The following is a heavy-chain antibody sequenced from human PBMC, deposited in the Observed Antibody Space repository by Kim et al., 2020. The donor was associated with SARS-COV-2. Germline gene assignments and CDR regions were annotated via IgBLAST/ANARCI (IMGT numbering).Heavy chain of an antibody. Sequence: SETLSLTCTVSGGSISSSSYYWGWIRQPPGKGLEWIGSIYYSGSTYYNPSLKSRVTISVDTSKNQFSLKLSSVTAADTAVYYCARVLLLERSNWFDPWGQGTLVTVSS. V-gene: IGHV4-39*07. D-gene: IGHD1-1*01. CDR1: GGSISSSSYY. CDR2: IYYSGST. J-gene: IGHJ5*02. CDR3: ARVLLLERSNWFDP.